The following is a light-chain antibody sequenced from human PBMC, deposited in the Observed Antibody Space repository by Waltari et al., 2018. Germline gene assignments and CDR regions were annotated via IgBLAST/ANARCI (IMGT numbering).Light chain of an antibody. Sequence: IQMTHSPSSLSASVGNRVTITCRASQSISSFLNWYQQKPGKAPKLLIFAASSLQSGVPSRFNGSGSGTDFTLTISSLQPEDFATYFCQQSYSTLWTFGQGTKVEIK. CDR2: AAS. CDR1: QSISSF. CDR3: QQSYSTLWT. J-gene: IGKJ1*01. V-gene: IGKV1-39*01.